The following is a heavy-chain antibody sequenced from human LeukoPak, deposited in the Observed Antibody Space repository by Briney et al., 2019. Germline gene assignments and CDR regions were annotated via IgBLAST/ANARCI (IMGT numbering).Heavy chain of an antibody. V-gene: IGHV1-69*13. J-gene: IGHJ4*02. CDR1: GGTFSSYA. CDR2: IIPIFGTA. D-gene: IGHD6-19*01. CDR3: ARITVAGTLTYYFDY. Sequence: ASVEVSCKASGGTFSSYAITWVRQAPGQGLEWMGGIIPIFGTANYAQKFQDRVTITADESTSTAYMELSSLRSEDTAIYYCARITVAGTLTYYFDYWGQGTLVTVSS.